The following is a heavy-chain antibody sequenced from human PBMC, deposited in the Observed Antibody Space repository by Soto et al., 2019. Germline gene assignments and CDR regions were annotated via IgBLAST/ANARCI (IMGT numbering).Heavy chain of an antibody. D-gene: IGHD3-9*01. CDR3: ARGQNDILTGYPTPILRL. CDR2: IYYSGST. Sequence: SETLSLTCTVSGGSVSSGSYYWSWIRQPPGKGLEWIGYIYYSGSTNYNPSLKSRVTISVDTSKNQFSLKLSSVTAADTAVYYCARGQNDILTGYPTPILRLWGQGTMVTVSS. V-gene: IGHV4-61*01. CDR1: GGSVSSGSYY. J-gene: IGHJ3*01.